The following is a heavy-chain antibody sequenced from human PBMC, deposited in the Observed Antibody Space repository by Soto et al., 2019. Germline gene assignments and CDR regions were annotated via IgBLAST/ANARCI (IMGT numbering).Heavy chain of an antibody. D-gene: IGHD4-17*01. CDR2: INPSGGST. Sequence: ASVKVSCKASGYIFTSYYMHWVRQAPGQGLEWMGIINPSGGSTSYAQKFQGRVTMTRDTSTSTAYMELSSLRSEDTAVCYCARDYVTDYGDHYYGMDVCGQGTTVTV. CDR3: ARDYVTDYGDHYYGMDV. CDR1: GYIFTSYY. V-gene: IGHV1-46*01. J-gene: IGHJ6*02.